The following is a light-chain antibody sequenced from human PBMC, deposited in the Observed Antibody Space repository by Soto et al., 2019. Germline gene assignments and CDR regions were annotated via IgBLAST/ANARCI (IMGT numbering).Light chain of an antibody. CDR3: QQSYKMPS. CDR2: ATS. Sequence: IPLPRQQPSLSASGGTTVTLPFRASRNVSIYLNWYQHKPGKGPTLLIHATSNLQIGVPSRFSGSGSGTEFTLTISSLEPEDFGTYYCQQSYKMPSFGQGTRLEIK. CDR1: RNVSIY. J-gene: IGKJ5*01. V-gene: IGKV1-39*01.